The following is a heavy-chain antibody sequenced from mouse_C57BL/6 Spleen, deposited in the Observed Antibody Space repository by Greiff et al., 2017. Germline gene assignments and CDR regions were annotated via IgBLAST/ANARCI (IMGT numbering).Heavy chain of an antibody. CDR1: GFTFSNYW. CDR3: TASGTDAMDY. Sequence: VQLKESGGGLVQPGGSMKLSCVASGFTFSNYWMNWVRQSPEKGLEWVAQIRLKSDNYATHYAESVKGRFTISRDDSKSSVYLQMNNLRAEDTGIYYCTASGTDAMDYWGQGTSVTVSS. D-gene: IGHD4-1*01. V-gene: IGHV6-3*01. CDR2: IRLKSDNYAT. J-gene: IGHJ4*01.